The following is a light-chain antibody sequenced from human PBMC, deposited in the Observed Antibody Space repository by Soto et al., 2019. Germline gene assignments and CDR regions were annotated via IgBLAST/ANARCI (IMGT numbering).Light chain of an antibody. Sequence: DIVMTQSAGTLSLSPGERAILSCRASQTVSGGYLAWFQQKPGQVPRLLIYKASIRSAGVPDRFSGSGSGTDFSLTINRLQPEDFAVYYGLHYGPAPWTFGQGTKVELK. CDR2: KAS. V-gene: IGKV3-20*01. J-gene: IGKJ1*01. CDR1: QTVSGGY. CDR3: LHYGPAPWT.